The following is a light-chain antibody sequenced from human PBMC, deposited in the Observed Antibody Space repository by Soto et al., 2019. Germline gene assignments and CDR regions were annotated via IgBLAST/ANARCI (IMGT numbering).Light chain of an antibody. CDR3: QQSYVLPRT. CDR2: DAS. CDR1: QTITHY. V-gene: IGKV1-39*01. Sequence: DIHMSQSPSFLSASVGASVTITCRANQTITHYLNWYQQKPGRPPALLIYDASSLQSGVPSRFSGRGSGTDFSLTISSLQLADFATYYCQQSYVLPRTFGQGTKVEI. J-gene: IGKJ1*01.